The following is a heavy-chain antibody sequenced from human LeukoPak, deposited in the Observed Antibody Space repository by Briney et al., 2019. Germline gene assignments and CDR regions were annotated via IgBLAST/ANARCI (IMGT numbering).Heavy chain of an antibody. CDR2: IYYSGST. J-gene: IGHJ3*02. Sequence: SETLSLTRTVSGGSVSSGSYYWSWIRQPPGKGLEWNGYIYYSGSTNYNPPLKSRVTISVDTSKNQFSLKLSSVTAADTAVYYCARGRITMIVVVDAFDIWGQGTMVTVSS. D-gene: IGHD3-22*01. V-gene: IGHV4-61*01. CDR3: ARGRITMIVVVDAFDI. CDR1: GGSVSSGSYY.